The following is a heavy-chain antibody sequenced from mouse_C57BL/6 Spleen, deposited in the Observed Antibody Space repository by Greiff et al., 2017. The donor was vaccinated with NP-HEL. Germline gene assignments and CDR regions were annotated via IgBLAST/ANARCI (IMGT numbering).Heavy chain of an antibody. Sequence: QVQLQHSGAELVKPGASVKISCKASGYAFSSYWMNWVKQRPGKGLEWIGQIYPGDGDTNYNGKFKGKATLTADKSSSTAYMQLNSLTSEDSAVYFCARNYGSSYWYFDVWGTGTTVTVSS. D-gene: IGHD1-1*01. V-gene: IGHV1-80*01. CDR3: ARNYGSSYWYFDV. J-gene: IGHJ1*03. CDR2: IYPGDGDT. CDR1: GYAFSSYW.